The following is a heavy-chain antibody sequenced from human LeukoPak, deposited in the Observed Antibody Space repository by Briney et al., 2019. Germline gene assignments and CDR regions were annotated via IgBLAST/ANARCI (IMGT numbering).Heavy chain of an antibody. V-gene: IGHV3-33*01. CDR2: ISGGGSRK. CDR1: GFTFSDSG. D-gene: IGHD2-15*01. Sequence: GGSLRLSCAASGFTFSDSGMHWVRQAPGKGLEWVGFISGGGSRKYYGDSVKGRFTISRDNAKNSLYLQMNSLRAEDTAVYYCARTHSAMVGPWAPFDYWGQGTLVTVSS. CDR3: ARTHSAMVGPWAPFDY. J-gene: IGHJ4*02.